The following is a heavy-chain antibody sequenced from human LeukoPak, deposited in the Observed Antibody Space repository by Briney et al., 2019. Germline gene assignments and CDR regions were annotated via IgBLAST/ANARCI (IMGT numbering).Heavy chain of an antibody. V-gene: IGHV3-33*06. CDR3: AKDRWLRSGGIDY. J-gene: IGHJ4*02. Sequence: GRSLRLSCAASGFTFSNSGMHWVHQAPGKGLEWVAVIWYDGSNKYYADSVKGRFTISRDNSKNTLYLQMNSLRDEDTAVYYCAKDRWLRSGGIDYWGQGTLVTVSS. CDR2: IWYDGSNK. CDR1: GFTFSNSG. D-gene: IGHD5-12*01.